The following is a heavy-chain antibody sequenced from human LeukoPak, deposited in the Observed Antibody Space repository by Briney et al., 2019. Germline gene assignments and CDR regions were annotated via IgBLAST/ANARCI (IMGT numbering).Heavy chain of an antibody. Sequence: GGSLRLSCAASGFTFSSYAVHWVRQAPGKGLEWVAVISYDGSNKYYADSVKGRFTISRDNSKNMLYLQMNSLRAEDTAVYYCARDRGLRVLLWFGELWDWGQGTLVTVSS. J-gene: IGHJ4*02. CDR2: ISYDGSNK. V-gene: IGHV3-30-3*01. D-gene: IGHD3-10*01. CDR3: ARDRGLRVLLWFGELWD. CDR1: GFTFSSYA.